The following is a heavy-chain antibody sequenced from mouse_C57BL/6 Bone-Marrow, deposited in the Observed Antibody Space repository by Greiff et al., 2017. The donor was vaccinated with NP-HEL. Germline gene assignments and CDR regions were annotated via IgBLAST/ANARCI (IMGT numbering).Heavy chain of an antibody. Sequence: VQLQQSGAELVKPGASVKLSCKASGYTFTSYWMHWVKQRPGRGLEWIGRIDPNSGGTKYNEKFKSKAPLTVDKPSSTAYMQLSSLTSEDSAVYYGARRGTTVVATDYYAMDYWGQGTSVTVSS. V-gene: IGHV1-72*01. J-gene: IGHJ4*01. CDR2: IDPNSGGT. CDR1: GYTFTSYW. CDR3: ARRGTTVVATDYYAMDY. D-gene: IGHD1-1*01.